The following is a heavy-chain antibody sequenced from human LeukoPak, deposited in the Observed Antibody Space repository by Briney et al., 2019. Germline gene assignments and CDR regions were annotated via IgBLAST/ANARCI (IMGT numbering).Heavy chain of an antibody. CDR1: GFTFSSYA. D-gene: IGHD6-19*01. CDR3: AKATEWLVPNWFDP. V-gene: IGHV3-23*01. Sequence: GGALRLSCAASGFTFSSYAMSWVRQAPGKGLEWVSAISGSGGSTYYADSVKGRFTISRDNSKNTLYLQMNSLRAEDTAVYYCAKATEWLVPNWFDPWGQGTLVTVSA. CDR2: ISGSGGST. J-gene: IGHJ5*02.